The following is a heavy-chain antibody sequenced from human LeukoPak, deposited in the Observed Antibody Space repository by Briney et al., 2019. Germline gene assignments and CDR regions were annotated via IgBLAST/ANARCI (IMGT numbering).Heavy chain of an antibody. CDR2: NYYSGST. CDR1: GGSISSYY. CDR3: ASMGAILYYFDY. V-gene: IGHV4-59*01. J-gene: IGHJ4*02. Sequence: SETLSLTCTVSGGSISSYYWSWIRQPPGKGLEWIGYNYYSGSTNYNPSLKSRVTISVDTSKNQFSLKLSSVTAADTAVYYCASMGAILYYFDYWGQGTLVTVSS. D-gene: IGHD1-26*01.